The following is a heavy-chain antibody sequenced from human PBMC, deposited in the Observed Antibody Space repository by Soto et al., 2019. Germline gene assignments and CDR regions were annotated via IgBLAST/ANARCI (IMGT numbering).Heavy chain of an antibody. CDR2: TYYRSKWYN. CDR1: GDSVPSNSAA. D-gene: IGHD5-12*01. V-gene: IGHV6-1*01. Sequence: QTLSLTCAISGDSVPSNSAAWNWIRQSPSRGLEWLGRTYYRSKWYNDYAVSVKSRITINPDTSKNQFSLQLNSVTPEDTAVYYCARGYSGNPPGRKIRAYYYYGMDVWGQGTTVTVSS. J-gene: IGHJ6*02. CDR3: ARGYSGNPPGRKIRAYYYYGMDV.